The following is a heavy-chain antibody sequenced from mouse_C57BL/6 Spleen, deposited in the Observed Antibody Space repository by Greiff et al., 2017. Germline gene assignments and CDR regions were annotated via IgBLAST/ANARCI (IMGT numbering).Heavy chain of an antibody. Sequence: QVQLQQPGAELVMPGASVKLSCKASGYTFTSYWMHWVKQRPGQGLEWIGGIDPSDSYTNYNQKFKGKSTLTVDKSSSTAYMQLSSLTSEDSAVYYCARADGNYGEGAMDYWGQGTSATVPS. CDR2: IDPSDSYT. CDR3: ARADGNYGEGAMDY. CDR1: GYTFTSYW. V-gene: IGHV1-69*01. J-gene: IGHJ4*01. D-gene: IGHD2-1*01.